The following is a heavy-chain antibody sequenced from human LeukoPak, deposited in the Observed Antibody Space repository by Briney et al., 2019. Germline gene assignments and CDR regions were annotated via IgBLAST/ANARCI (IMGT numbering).Heavy chain of an antibody. Sequence: GGSLRLSCVASGFTFSSYAMSWVRQAPGKGLEWVSAIGGSGTRTYYADSVKGRVTISRDNSKNTLYLQMNSLRAEDTAVYYCAKDSGDYYESTGYFYWGQGTLVTVSS. CDR2: IGGSGTRT. D-gene: IGHD3-22*01. J-gene: IGHJ4*02. CDR1: GFTFSSYA. CDR3: AKDSGDYYESTGYFY. V-gene: IGHV3-23*01.